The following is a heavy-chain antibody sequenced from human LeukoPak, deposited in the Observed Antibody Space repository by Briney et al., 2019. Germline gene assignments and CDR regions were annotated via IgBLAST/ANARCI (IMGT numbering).Heavy chain of an antibody. V-gene: IGHV1-2*02. CDR3: ARGNYDILTGYYMGVRFSAFDI. Sequence: ASVKVSCKASGYTFTGYYMHWVRQAPGQGLEWMGWINPNSGGTNYAQKFQGRVTMTRDTSISTAYMELSRLRSDDTAVYYCARGNYDILTGYYMGVRFSAFDIWGQGTMVTVSS. CDR1: GYTFTGYY. D-gene: IGHD3-9*01. J-gene: IGHJ3*02. CDR2: INPNSGGT.